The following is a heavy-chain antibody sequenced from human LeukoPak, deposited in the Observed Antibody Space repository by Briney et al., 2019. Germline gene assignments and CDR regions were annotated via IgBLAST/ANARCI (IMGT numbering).Heavy chain of an antibody. CDR3: ARVRGYSYANEFHFEY. Sequence: PGGSLRLSCATSGFIFRNYAMTWVRQAPGKGPEWVSSIRDSGDSTFYTDSVKGRFTISRDNSKSTLYLQMNLLSADDTALYYCARVRGYSYANEFHFEYWGQGTLVTVSS. D-gene: IGHD5-18*01. V-gene: IGHV3-23*01. CDR2: IRDSGDST. J-gene: IGHJ4*02. CDR1: GFIFRNYA.